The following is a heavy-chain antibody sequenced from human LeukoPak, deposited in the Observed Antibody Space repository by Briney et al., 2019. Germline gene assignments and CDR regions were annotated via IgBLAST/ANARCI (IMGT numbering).Heavy chain of an antibody. CDR2: ISSSSSYI. D-gene: IGHD3-3*01. V-gene: IGHV3-21*01. Sequence: GGSLRLSCAASGFTFSSYSMNWVRQAPGKGLEWVSSISSSSSYIYYADSVKGRFTISRDNAKNTLYLQMNSLRAEDTAVYYCARVWRQKGAGEGSAFDIWGQGTMVTVSS. CDR3: ARVWRQKGAGEGSAFDI. CDR1: GFTFSSYS. J-gene: IGHJ3*02.